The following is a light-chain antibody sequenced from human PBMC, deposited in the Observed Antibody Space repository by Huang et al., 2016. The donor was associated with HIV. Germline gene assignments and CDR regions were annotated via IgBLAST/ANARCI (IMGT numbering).Light chain of an antibody. J-gene: IGKJ2*01. CDR3: QKYNIAPYT. CDR1: QGISYY. Sequence: DIQMTQSPSFLSASVGDRVTITCRASQGISYYLAWYQQRPGQVPQLLISDASTLQSGVPARFSGGGSGTDFRLIISSLQPEDVATYYCQKYNIAPYTFGQGTKLEL. CDR2: DAS. V-gene: IGKV1-27*01.